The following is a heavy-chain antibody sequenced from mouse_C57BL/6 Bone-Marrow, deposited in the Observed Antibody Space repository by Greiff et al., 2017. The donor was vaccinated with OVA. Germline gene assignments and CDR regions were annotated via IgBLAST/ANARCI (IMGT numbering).Heavy chain of an antibody. V-gene: IGHV1-54*01. CDR2: INPGSGGT. CDR3: ARKEGYYGTLDY. D-gene: IGHD1-1*01. J-gene: IGHJ2*01. CDR1: GYAFTNYL. Sequence: QVQLQQSGAELVRPGTSVKVSCKASGYAFTNYLIEWVKQRPGQGLEWIGVINPGSGGTNYNEKFKGKATLTADKSSSTAYMQLSSLTSEDSAVYFCARKEGYYGTLDYWGQGTTLTVSS.